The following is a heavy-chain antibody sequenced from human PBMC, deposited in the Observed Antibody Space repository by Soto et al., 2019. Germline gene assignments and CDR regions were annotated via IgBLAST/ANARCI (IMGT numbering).Heavy chain of an antibody. CDR3: ARFYYDSSGYLPSPYYYYYGMDV. CDR2: IKQDGSEK. Sequence: GGSLRLSWAASGLTFSSYWMSWVRQATGKGLEWVANIKQDGSEKYYVDSVKGRFTISRDNAKNSLYLQMNSLRAEDTAVYYCARFYYDSSGYLPSPYYYYYGMDVWGQGTTVTVSS. CDR1: GLTFSSYW. D-gene: IGHD3-22*01. V-gene: IGHV3-7*04. J-gene: IGHJ6*02.